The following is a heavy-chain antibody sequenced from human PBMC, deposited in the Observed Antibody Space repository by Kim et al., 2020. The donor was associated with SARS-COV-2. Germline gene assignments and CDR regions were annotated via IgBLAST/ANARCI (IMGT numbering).Heavy chain of an antibody. CDR3: ARHQPGAKRQWLRQHKYYFDY. CDR1: GYSFTSYW. CDR2: IDPSDSYT. Sequence: GESLKISCKGSGYSFTSYWISWVRQMPGKGLEWMGRIDPSDSYTNYSPSFQGHVTISADKSISTAYLQWSSLKASDTALYYCARHQPGAKRQWLRQHKYYFDYGGQGTLVTVSS. D-gene: IGHD5-12*01. V-gene: IGHV5-10-1*01. J-gene: IGHJ4*02.